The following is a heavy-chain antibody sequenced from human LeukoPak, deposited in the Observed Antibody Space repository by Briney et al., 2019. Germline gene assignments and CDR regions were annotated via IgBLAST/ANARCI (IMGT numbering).Heavy chain of an antibody. J-gene: IGHJ3*02. CDR1: GFTFSSYS. Sequence: GGSLRLSCAASGFTFSSYSMNWVRQAPGKRLEWVSYISSSSSTIYYADSVKGRFTISRDNAKNSLYLQMNSLRAEDTAVYYRARVLREYQLLHAFDIWGQGTMVTVSS. D-gene: IGHD2-2*01. CDR3: ARVLREYQLLHAFDI. CDR2: ISSSSSTI. V-gene: IGHV3-48*01.